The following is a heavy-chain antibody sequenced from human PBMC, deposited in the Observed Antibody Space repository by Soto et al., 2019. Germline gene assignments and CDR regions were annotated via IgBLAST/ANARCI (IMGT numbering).Heavy chain of an antibody. CDR3: ASSYDSSGYYPLFDY. CDR1: GYTFTSYA. CDR2: INAGNGNT. V-gene: IGHV1-3*01. D-gene: IGHD3-22*01. J-gene: IGHJ4*02. Sequence: ASVKVSCKASGYTFTSYAMHWVRQASGQRLEWMGWINAGNGNTKYSQKFQGRVTITRDTSASTAYMELSSLRSEDTAVYYCASSYDSSGYYPLFDYWGQGTLVTVS.